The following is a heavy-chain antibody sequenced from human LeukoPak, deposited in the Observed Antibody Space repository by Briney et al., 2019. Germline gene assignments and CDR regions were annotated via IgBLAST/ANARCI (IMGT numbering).Heavy chain of an antibody. CDR3: ARGDYYGSPKVVAA. CDR2: INPNSGDT. CDR1: GYTFTDYY. Sequence: ATVKVSCKASGYTFTDYYINWVRQAPGQGLEWIGWINPNSGDTNYQDRVTMTRDTSISTAYIELNFLRSDDTAVSYCARGDYYGSPKVVAAWGQGTLVTVSS. J-gene: IGHJ5*02. D-gene: IGHD3-10*01. V-gene: IGHV1-2*02.